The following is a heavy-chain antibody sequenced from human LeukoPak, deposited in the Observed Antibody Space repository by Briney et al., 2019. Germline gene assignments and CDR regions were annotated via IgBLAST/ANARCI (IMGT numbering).Heavy chain of an antibody. CDR3: AKYLQPTGSPDALDF. Sequence: GGSLRLSCSASGFNYSNFAMGWVRQAPGKGLEGVSSITSFTGNIYYGDSVRGRFAISRDNSRNTLYLQMSSLRAEDTALYYCAKYLQPTGSPDALDFWGQGTMVTVSS. CDR2: ITSFTGNI. CDR1: GFNYSNFA. J-gene: IGHJ3*01. D-gene: IGHD3-9*01. V-gene: IGHV3-23*01.